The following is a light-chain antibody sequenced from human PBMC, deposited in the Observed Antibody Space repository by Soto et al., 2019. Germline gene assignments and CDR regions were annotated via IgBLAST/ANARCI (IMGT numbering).Light chain of an antibody. CDR1: ESVHRN. V-gene: IGKV3-15*01. Sequence: EVVMTQSPATLSVSPGERVTLSCRASESVHRNLAWYQQKPGQGPSLLIYYASTRATGVPDRFTGSGSGTEFTITISSLQSEDFGVYHCQHYSNWPPTFGPGTKGEI. CDR2: YAS. J-gene: IGKJ3*01. CDR3: QHYSNWPPT.